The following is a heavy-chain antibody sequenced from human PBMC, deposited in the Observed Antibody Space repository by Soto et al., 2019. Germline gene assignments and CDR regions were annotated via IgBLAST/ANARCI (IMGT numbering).Heavy chain of an antibody. CDR2: ISSSGSTI. J-gene: IGHJ4*02. D-gene: IGHD3-22*01. CDR1: GFTFSSYG. V-gene: IGHV3-48*03. Sequence: GGSLRLSCAASGFTFSSYGMNWVRQAPGKGLEWVSYISSSGSTIYYADSVKGRFTISRDNAKNSLYLQMNSLRAEDTAVYYCARGHYYDSSGYIWGQGTLVTVSS. CDR3: ARGHYYDSSGYI.